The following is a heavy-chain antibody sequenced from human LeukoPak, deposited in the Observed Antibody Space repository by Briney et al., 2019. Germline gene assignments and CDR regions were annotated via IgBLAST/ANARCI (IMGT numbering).Heavy chain of an antibody. V-gene: IGHV7-4-1*01. CDR2: INTKTGRA. CDR1: GYTFNNYA. J-gene: IGHJ4*02. D-gene: IGHD1-26*01. CDR3: ARDHGLYSGSYHFDY. Sequence: ASVKVSCKASGYTFNNYAMNWVRQAPGQGVEWRGWINTKTGRATYAQGFTGRFVFSLDTSVSTAYLQIGSLTTEDTAVYYCARDHGLYSGSYHFDYWGQGTLVTVSS.